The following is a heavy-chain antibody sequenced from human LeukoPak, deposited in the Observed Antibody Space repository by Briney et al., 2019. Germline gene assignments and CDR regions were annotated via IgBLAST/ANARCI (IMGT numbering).Heavy chain of an antibody. CDR1: GGSISSYY. CDR3: ARSKIVVVTPFDY. Sequence: SETLSLTCTVSGGSISSYYWSWIRQPPGKGLEWIGYIYYSGSTNYNPSLKSRVTISVDTSKNQFSLKLSSVTAADTAVYYCARSKIVVVTPFDYWGQGTLVTVSS. V-gene: IGHV4-59*01. D-gene: IGHD3-22*01. J-gene: IGHJ4*02. CDR2: IYYSGST.